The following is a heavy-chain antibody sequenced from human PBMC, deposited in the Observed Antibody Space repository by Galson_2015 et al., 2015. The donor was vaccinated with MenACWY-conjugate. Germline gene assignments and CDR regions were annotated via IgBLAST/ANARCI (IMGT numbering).Heavy chain of an antibody. CDR1: GFTFTNYW. CDR2: INQDGSEK. Sequence: SLRLSCATSGFTFTNYWMSWVRQAPGKGLEWVANINQDGSEKYYVDSVKGRFTISRDNAQNSLFLQMSSLRAEDTAMYYCVEGLTGWGQGTLVTVSS. J-gene: IGHJ4*02. CDR3: VEGLTG. D-gene: IGHD1-20*01. V-gene: IGHV3-7*03.